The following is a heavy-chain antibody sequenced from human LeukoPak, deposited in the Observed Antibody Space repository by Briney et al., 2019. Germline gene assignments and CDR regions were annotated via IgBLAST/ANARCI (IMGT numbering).Heavy chain of an antibody. CDR2: IGTAGGT. V-gene: IGHV3-13*01. CDR1: GFTFSSYD. CDR3: ARAPLDCSGGSCSYYFDY. Sequence: GGSLRLSCAASGFTFSSYDMHWVRQATGKGLEWVSAIGTAGGTYYPGSVKGRFTISRENAKNSLYLQMNSLRAGDTAVYYCARAPLDCSGGSCSYYFDYWGQGTLVTVSS. J-gene: IGHJ4*02. D-gene: IGHD2-15*01.